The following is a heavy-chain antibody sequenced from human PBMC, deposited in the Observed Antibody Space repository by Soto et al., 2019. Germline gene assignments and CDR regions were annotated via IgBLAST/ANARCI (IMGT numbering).Heavy chain of an antibody. CDR1: GYSFTTYG. CDR3: AREGVRPYYYYGMDV. V-gene: IGHV1-18*01. J-gene: IGHJ6*02. CDR2: ISGYNGDT. Sequence: QVHLVQSGAEVKKPGASVKVSCKASGYSFTTYGISWVRQAPGQGLEWMGWISGYNGDTNYAQNFQARVTMTTNTSKSTADMELMSLRSDDTAVYYCAREGVRPYYYYGMDVWGQGTTVTVSS. D-gene: IGHD2-21*01.